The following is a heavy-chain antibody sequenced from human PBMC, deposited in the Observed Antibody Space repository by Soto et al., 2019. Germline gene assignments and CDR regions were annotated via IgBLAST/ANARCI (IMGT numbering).Heavy chain of an antibody. D-gene: IGHD3-22*01. CDR2: ISYDGSNK. J-gene: IGHJ4*02. CDR1: GFTFSSYA. CDR3: ARDPDTMIVVFTFDY. Sequence: QVQLVESGGGVVQPGRSLRLSCAASGFTFSSYAMHWVRQAPGKGLEWVAVISYDGSNKYYADSVKGRFTISRDNSKNTLYLQMNRLRAEDTAVYYCARDPDTMIVVFTFDYWGQGTLVTVSS. V-gene: IGHV3-30-3*01.